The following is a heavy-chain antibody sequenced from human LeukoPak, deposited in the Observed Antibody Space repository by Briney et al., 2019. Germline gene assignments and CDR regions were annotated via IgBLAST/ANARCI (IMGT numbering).Heavy chain of an antibody. CDR2: IKQDGSEK. CDR1: GFTFSSYW. CDR3: ARSPRGATPMDAFDI. Sequence: PGGSLRLSCAASGFTFSSYWMSWVRQAPGKGLEWVANIKQDGSEKYYVDSVKGRFTISRDNAKNSLYLQMNSLRAEDTAVYYCARSPRGATPMDAFDIWGQGTMVTVSS. V-gene: IGHV3-7*01. J-gene: IGHJ3*02.